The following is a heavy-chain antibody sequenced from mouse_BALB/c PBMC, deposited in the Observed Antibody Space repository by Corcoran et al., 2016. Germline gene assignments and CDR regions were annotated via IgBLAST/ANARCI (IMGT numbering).Heavy chain of an antibody. CDR3: ASEGGAMDY. J-gene: IGHJ4*01. CDR1: GYTFTSYY. Sequence: QVQLQHSGPELVTHGASVKISCKASGYTFTSYYIHGVKQRPGQGLEWIGYIYPRDGSTNYNEKFKGKATLTADTSPSTAYMQLSSLTSEDSAVYCCASEGGAMDYWGQGTSVTVSS. V-gene: IGHV1S12*01. CDR2: IYPRDGST.